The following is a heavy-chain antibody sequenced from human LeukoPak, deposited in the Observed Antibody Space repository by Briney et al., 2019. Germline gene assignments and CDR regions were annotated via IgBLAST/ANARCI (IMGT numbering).Heavy chain of an antibody. CDR1: GYSFTSYW. J-gene: IGHJ4*02. D-gene: IGHD3-22*01. V-gene: IGHV5-51*01. CDR3: ARAYDSSGYYFYY. CDR2: IYPGDSDT. Sequence: GESLKISCKGSGYSFTSYWIGWVRQMPGKGLEWMGIIYPGDSDTRYSPSFQGQVTISADKSISTAYLQGSSLKASDTAMYYCARAYDSSGYYFYYWGQGTLVTVSS.